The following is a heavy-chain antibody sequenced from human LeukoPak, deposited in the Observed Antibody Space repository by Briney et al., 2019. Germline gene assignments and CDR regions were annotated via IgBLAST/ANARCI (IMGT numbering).Heavy chain of an antibody. V-gene: IGHV1-69*13. CDR2: IIPIFGTA. D-gene: IGHD1-1*01. Sequence: SVKVSCKASGGTFSSYAISWVRQAPGQGLEWMGGIIPIFGTANYAQKFQGRVTITADESTSTAYMELSSLRSEDTAVYYCARALGIGTTGTTRFDYWGQGTLVTVSS. CDR3: ARALGIGTTGTTRFDY. CDR1: GGTFSSYA. J-gene: IGHJ4*02.